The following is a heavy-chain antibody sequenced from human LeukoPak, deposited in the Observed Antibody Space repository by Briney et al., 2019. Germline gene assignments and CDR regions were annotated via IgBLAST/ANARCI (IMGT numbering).Heavy chain of an antibody. D-gene: IGHD3-10*01. CDR3: ARERGGDYYGPFFDY. Sequence: GGSLRLSCAASGFAFNTYSMDWVRQAPGKGLEWVSYISSSSSTIYYADSVKGRFTISRDNAKNSLYLQMNSLRAEDTAVYYCARERGGDYYGPFFDYWGPGTLVTVSS. CDR2: ISSSSSTI. V-gene: IGHV3-48*01. CDR1: GFAFNTYS. J-gene: IGHJ4*02.